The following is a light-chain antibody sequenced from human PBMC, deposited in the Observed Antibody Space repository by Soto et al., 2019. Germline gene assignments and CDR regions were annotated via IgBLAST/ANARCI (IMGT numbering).Light chain of an antibody. Sequence: VLTRPPSVSAAPGQKATISCSGSSSNIGGNSVSWYQQLPGTAPKLLIYDDNKRPSGIPDRFSGSKSGTSATLGITGFQTGDEADYYCGSWDSSLSAYVFGTGTKVTVL. V-gene: IGLV1-51*01. J-gene: IGLJ1*01. CDR2: DDN. CDR1: SSNIGGNS. CDR3: GSWDSSLSAYV.